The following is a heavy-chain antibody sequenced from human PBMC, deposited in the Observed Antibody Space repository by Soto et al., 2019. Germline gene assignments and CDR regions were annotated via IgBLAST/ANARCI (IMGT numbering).Heavy chain of an antibody. V-gene: IGHV1-3*01. D-gene: IGHD3-10*01. CDR2: IGAGSGNR. J-gene: IGHJ6*02. Sequence: ASVKVSCKXSGYTLTKYPIHWVRQAPGERLEWMGWIGAGSGNRRFSQKFQDRVTMTRDTPASTAYMELSSLRSEDTAVYYCARGSQWSSSLLASYYYGMDVWGQGTTVTVSS. CDR3: ARGSQWSSSLLASYYYGMDV. CDR1: GYTLTKYP.